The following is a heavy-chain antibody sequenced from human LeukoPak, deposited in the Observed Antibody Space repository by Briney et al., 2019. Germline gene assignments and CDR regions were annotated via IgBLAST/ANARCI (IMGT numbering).Heavy chain of an antibody. CDR3: ARKGRYGSALDAFDI. J-gene: IGHJ3*02. Sequence: GASVKVSCKASGYTFTSYGISWVRQAPGQGLEWMGWISAYNGNTNYAQKLQGRVTMTTDTSTSTAYMELRSLRSDDTAVYYCARKGRYGSALDAFDIWGQGTMVTVSS. V-gene: IGHV1-18*01. D-gene: IGHD3-10*01. CDR1: GYTFTSYG. CDR2: ISAYNGNT.